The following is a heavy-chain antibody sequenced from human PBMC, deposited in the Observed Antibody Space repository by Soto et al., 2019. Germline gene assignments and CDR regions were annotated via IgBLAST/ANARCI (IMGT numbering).Heavy chain of an antibody. CDR2: ISSSSSTI. J-gene: IGHJ4*02. CDR1: GFTFSSYS. Sequence: GGSLRLSCAASGFTFSSYSMNWVRQAPGKGLEWVSYISSSSSTIYYADSVKGRFTIPRDNAKNSLYLQMNSLRDEDTAVYYCARSLNYYGSGSPDYWGQGTLVTVSS. CDR3: ARSLNYYGSGSPDY. D-gene: IGHD3-10*01. V-gene: IGHV3-48*02.